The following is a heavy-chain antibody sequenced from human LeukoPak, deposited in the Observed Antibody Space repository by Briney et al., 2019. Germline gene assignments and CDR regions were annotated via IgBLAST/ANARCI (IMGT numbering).Heavy chain of an antibody. CDR3: ARERIAATGTGWFDP. CDR2: ISYDGNTK. CDR1: GFTFSSYA. D-gene: IGHD6-13*01. J-gene: IGHJ5*02. Sequence: GGSLRLSCAASGFTFSSYAVHWVRQAPGKGLYWLAVISYDGNTKYYADSVKGRFTISRDNSKRTLYLQTDSLRLEDTAVYYCARERIAATGTGWFDPWGQGTLVTVSS. V-gene: IGHV3-30*01.